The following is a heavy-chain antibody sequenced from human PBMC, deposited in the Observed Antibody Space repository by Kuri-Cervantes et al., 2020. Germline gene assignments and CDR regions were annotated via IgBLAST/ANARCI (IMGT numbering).Heavy chain of an antibody. Sequence: GESLKISCTVSGFTFSSYSMNWVRQAPGKGLEWVSSISSSSSYIYYADSVKGRFTISRGNSKNTLYLQMNSLRAEDTAVYYCAKAYSGSYLDYWGQGTLVTVSS. V-gene: IGHV3-21*01. J-gene: IGHJ4*02. D-gene: IGHD1-26*01. CDR1: GFTFSSYS. CDR2: ISSSSSYI. CDR3: AKAYSGSYLDY.